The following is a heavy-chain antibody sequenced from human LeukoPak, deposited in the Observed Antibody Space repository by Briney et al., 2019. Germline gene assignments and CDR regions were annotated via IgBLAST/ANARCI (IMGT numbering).Heavy chain of an antibody. CDR1: GGSISSSSYY. CDR3: ARFLAPGSYDFWSGYPYYFDY. J-gene: IGHJ4*02. V-gene: IGHV4-39*01. CDR2: IYYSGST. Sequence: SETLSLTCTGSGGSISSSSYYWGWIRQPPGKGLEWIGSIYYSGSTYYNPSLKSRVTISVDTSKNQFSLKLSSVTAADTAVYYCARFLAPGSYDFWSGYPYYFDYWGQGTLVTVSS. D-gene: IGHD3-3*01.